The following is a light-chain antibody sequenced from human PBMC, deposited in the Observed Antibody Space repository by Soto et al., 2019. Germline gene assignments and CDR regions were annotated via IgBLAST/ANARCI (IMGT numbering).Light chain of an antibody. CDR1: QSISSW. CDR3: QQYNSYST. V-gene: IGKV1-5*03. CDR2: KAS. Sequence: DIQMTQSPSTPSASVGDRFTITCRASQSISSWLAWYQQKPGKAPKLLIYKASSLESGVPSRFIGSGSGTEFTLTIRSMKPDDFATDYCQQYNSYSTFGQGTKVDIK. J-gene: IGKJ1*01.